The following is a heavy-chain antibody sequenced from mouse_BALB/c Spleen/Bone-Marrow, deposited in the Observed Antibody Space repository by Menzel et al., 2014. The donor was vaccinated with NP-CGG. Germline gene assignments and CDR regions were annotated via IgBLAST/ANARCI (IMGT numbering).Heavy chain of an antibody. Sequence: EVQLQQSGAELVRLGASVKLSCTASGFNIRDTYMHWVKQRPEQGLEWIGRIDPANGNTKYDPKFQGKATITADTSSNTAYLQLSSLTSEDTAVYYCASYRYAWYFDVWAQGPRSPSPQ. CDR2: IDPANGNT. CDR1: GFNIRDTY. V-gene: IGHV14-3*02. D-gene: IGHD2-14*01. CDR3: ASYRYAWYFDV. J-gene: IGHJ1*01.